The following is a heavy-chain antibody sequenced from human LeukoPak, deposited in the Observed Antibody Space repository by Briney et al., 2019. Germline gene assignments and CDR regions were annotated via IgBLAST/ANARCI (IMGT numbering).Heavy chain of an antibody. D-gene: IGHD2-15*01. CDR2: INPNSGGT. CDR1: GYTFTGYY. V-gene: IGHV1-2*06. CDR3: ASGLGICSGGSCYSY. J-gene: IGHJ4*02. Sequence: ASVKVSCKASGYTFTGYYMHWVRQAPGQGLEWMGRINPNSGGTNYAQKFQGRVTMTRDTSISTAYMELSRLRSDDTAVYYCASGLGICSGGSCYSYWGQGTLVTVSS.